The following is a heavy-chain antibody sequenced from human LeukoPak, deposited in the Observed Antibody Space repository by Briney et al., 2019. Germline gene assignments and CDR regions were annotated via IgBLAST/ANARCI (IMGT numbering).Heavy chain of an antibody. Sequence: PGRSLRLSCAASGFTFDDYAMHWVRQAPGKGLEWVSGISWNSGSIGYADSVKGRFTISRDNAKNSLYLQMNSLRAEDTALYYCAKDPSSLVASSPAGWFDPWGQGTLVTVSS. V-gene: IGHV3-9*01. CDR3: AKDPSSLVASSPAGWFDP. J-gene: IGHJ5*02. CDR2: ISWNSGSI. CDR1: GFTFDDYA. D-gene: IGHD6-6*01.